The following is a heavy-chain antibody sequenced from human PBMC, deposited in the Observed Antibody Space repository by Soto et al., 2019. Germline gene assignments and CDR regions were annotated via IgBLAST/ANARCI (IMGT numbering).Heavy chain of an antibody. J-gene: IGHJ4*02. CDR3: IGSFPF. Sequence: EVYLVESGGGLVEPGRSLRLSCTASGFPFGNFLMSWFRQAPGKGMEWVGFISSQPYGGTAEYAATVRGGFTISRDDSKGIAYLQLNSLQPEDSGVYYCIGSFPFWGQGTLVTVSS. D-gene: IGHD3-10*01. CDR1: GFPFGNFL. CDR2: ISSQPYGGTA. V-gene: IGHV3-49*03.